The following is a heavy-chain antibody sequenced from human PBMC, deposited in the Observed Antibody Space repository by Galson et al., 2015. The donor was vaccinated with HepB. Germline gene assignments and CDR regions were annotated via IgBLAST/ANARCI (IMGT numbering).Heavy chain of an antibody. V-gene: IGHV1-24*01. D-gene: IGHD3-16*01. CDR1: GYPLTQLS. J-gene: IGHJ6*03. CDR3: AVGGLSHNPYYYDYLDV. CDR2: FDPDDGDR. Sequence: SVKVSCKVSGYPLTQLSMHWVRQAPGRGLEWVGCFDPDDGDRVYAQRFQGRVTMTEDTSTDTAYMELRSLRSEDTAVYYCAVGGLSHNPYYYDYLDVWGKGTPVTVSS.